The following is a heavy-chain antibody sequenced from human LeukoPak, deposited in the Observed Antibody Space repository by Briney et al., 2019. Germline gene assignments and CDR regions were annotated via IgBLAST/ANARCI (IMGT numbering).Heavy chain of an antibody. D-gene: IGHD3-10*01. CDR1: GYTFTGYY. CDR2: INPNSGGT. J-gene: IGHJ4*02. CDR3: ARDHYYGSTEYYFDY. Sequence: GASVKVSCKASGYTFTGYYMHWVRQAPGQGLEWMGWINPNSGGTNYAQKFQGRVTMTRDTFISTAYMELSRLRSDDTAVYYCARDHYYGSTEYYFDYWGQGTLVTVSS. V-gene: IGHV1-2*02.